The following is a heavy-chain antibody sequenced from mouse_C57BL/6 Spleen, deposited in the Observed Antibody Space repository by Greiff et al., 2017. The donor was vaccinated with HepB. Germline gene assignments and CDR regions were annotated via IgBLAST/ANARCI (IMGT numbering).Heavy chain of an antibody. J-gene: IGHJ2*01. Sequence: VQLQQSGAELARPGASVKLSCKASGYTFTSYGISWVKQRTGQGLEWIGEIYPRSGNTYYNEKFKGKATLTADKSSSTAYMELRSLTSEDSAVYVCARAGGSVYYFDYWGQGTTLTVSS. CDR3: ARAGGSVYYFDY. D-gene: IGHD3-2*02. CDR1: GYTFTSYG. CDR2: IYPRSGNT. V-gene: IGHV1-81*01.